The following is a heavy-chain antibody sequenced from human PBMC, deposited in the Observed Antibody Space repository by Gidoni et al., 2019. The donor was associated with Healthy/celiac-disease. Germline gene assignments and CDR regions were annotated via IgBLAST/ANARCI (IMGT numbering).Heavy chain of an antibody. D-gene: IGHD2-8*02. V-gene: IGHV3-73*01. J-gene: IGHJ4*02. CDR1: GFTFIGSA. CDR3: TSAPRNCTGGVCSLIDY. Sequence: EVQLVESGGGLVQPGGSLTLPCAASGFTFIGSAMHWVRQASGKGLEWVGRIRSKANSYATAYAASVKGRFTISRDDSKNTAYLQMNSLKTEDTAVYYCTSAPRNCTGGVCSLIDYWGQGTLVTVSS. CDR2: IRSKANSYAT.